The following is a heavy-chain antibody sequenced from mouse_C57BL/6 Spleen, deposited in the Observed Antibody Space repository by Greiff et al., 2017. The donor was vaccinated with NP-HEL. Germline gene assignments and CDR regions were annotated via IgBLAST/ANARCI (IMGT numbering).Heavy chain of an antibody. CDR3: ARFYYAMDY. J-gene: IGHJ4*01. V-gene: IGHV5-17*01. Sequence: EVKLVESGGGLVKPGGSLKLSCAASGFTFSDYGMHWVRQAPEKGLEWVAYISSGSSTIYYADTVKGLFTISRDNAKNTLFLQMTSLRSEDTAMYYCARFYYAMDYWGQGTSVTVSS. CDR2: ISSGSSTI. CDR1: GFTFSDYG.